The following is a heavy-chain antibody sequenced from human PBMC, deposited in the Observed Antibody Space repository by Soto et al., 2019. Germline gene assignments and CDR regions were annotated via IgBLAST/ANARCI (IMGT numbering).Heavy chain of an antibody. J-gene: IGHJ3*02. CDR3: AGGGGVGVAGSAAFDM. CDR2: INPATGAA. D-gene: IGHD3-3*01. CDR1: GYPVTAYY. V-gene: IGHV1-2*02. Sequence: QLHLVQSGAVVKKPGASVTVSCSASGYPVTAYYMHWVRQAPGRGLEWMGGINPATGAAKYTQTFRGRVTMTRDTSTSKVFMELGGLTSEDTAVFYGAGGGGVGVAGSAAFDMWGQGTLVTVSS.